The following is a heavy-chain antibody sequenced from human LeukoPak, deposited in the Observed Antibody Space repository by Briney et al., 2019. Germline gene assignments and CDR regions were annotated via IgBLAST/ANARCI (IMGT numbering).Heavy chain of an antibody. D-gene: IGHD1-26*01. J-gene: IGHJ6*03. CDR2: INHSGST. CDR3: ASQGHHGKIVGTTLSYFYMDV. Sequence: PSETLSLTCAVYGGSFGGYYWSWIRQPPGKGLECIGEINHSGSTNYNPSLKSRVTISVDTSKNQFSLKLSSVTVADTAFYYCASQGHHGKIVGTTLSYFYMDVWGKGTTVTVSS. V-gene: IGHV4-34*01. CDR1: GGSFGGYY.